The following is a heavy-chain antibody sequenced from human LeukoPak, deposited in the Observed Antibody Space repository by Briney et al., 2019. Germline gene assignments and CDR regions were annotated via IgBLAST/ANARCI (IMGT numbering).Heavy chain of an antibody. Sequence: PGGSLRLSYAASGFTFSSYAMHWVRQAPGKGLEWVAVISYDGSNKYYADSVKGRFTISRDNSKNTLYLQMNSLRAEDTAVYYCARDFAPDIVVVPAGGFDYWGQGTLVTVSS. CDR3: ARDFAPDIVVVPAGGFDY. CDR1: GFTFSSYA. D-gene: IGHD2-2*01. J-gene: IGHJ4*02. V-gene: IGHV3-30*04. CDR2: ISYDGSNK.